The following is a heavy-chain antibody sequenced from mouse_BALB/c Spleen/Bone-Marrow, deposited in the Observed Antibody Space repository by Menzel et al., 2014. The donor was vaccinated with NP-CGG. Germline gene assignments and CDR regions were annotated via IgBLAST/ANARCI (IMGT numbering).Heavy chain of an antibody. J-gene: IGHJ2*01. Sequence: EVKLQESGPELVKPGAPVKMSCKASGYTFTSYVMHWVKQKSGQGLEWIGYINPYNDGTKYNEKFKGKATLTSDKSSSTAYMELSSLTSEDSAVYYCARSMIGNYFDCWGQGTTLTVSS. V-gene: IGHV1-14*01. CDR1: GYTFTSYV. CDR2: INPYNDGT. D-gene: IGHD2-4*01. CDR3: ARSMIGNYFDC.